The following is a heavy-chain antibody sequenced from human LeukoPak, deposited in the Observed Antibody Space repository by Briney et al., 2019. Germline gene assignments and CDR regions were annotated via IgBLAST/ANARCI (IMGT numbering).Heavy chain of an antibody. Sequence: PSETLSLTCAVYGGSFSGYYWSWIRQPPGKGLEWIGEINHSGSTNYNPSLKSRVTISVDTSKNQFSLKLSSVTAADTAVYYYARGGGYNYKLGYWGQGTLVTVSS. V-gene: IGHV4-34*01. D-gene: IGHD5-24*01. CDR2: INHSGST. CDR1: GGSFSGYY. CDR3: ARGGGYNYKLGY. J-gene: IGHJ4*02.